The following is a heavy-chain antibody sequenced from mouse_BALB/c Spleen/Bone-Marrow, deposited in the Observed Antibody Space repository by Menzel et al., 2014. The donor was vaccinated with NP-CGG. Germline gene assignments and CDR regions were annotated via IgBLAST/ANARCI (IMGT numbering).Heavy chain of an antibody. CDR3: ARQNYGFAY. CDR1: GFDFSRYW. D-gene: IGHD1-1*02. CDR2: INPGSSTI. Sequence: EVKLLESGGGLVQPGGSLNLSCAASGFDFSRYWMSWARQAPGKGQEWIGEINPGSSTINYTPSLKDKFIISRDDAKNTLYLQMSKVRSEDTALYYCARQNYGFAYWGQGTLVTVSA. V-gene: IGHV4-2*02. J-gene: IGHJ3*01.